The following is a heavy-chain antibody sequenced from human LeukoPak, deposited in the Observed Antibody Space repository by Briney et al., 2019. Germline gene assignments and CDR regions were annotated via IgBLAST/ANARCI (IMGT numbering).Heavy chain of an antibody. CDR3: ARLWIAAAAKHFDY. V-gene: IGHV5-51*01. CDR2: IYPGDSDT. CDR1: EYTFVSYW. D-gene: IGHD6-13*01. J-gene: IGHJ4*02. Sequence: GESLQISCQGSEYTFVSYWIGWVRQMPGKGLEWMGIIYPGDSDTRYSPSFQGQVTISADKSISTAYLQWSSLKASDTAMYYCARLWIAAAAKHFDYWGQGTLVTVSS.